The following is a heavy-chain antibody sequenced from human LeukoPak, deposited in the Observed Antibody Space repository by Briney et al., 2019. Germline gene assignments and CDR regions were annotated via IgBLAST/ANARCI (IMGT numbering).Heavy chain of an antibody. V-gene: IGHV3-23*01. CDR1: GFIFSNYA. CDR3: AKDGYDY. J-gene: IGHJ4*02. Sequence: GGSLRLSCAASGFIFSNYAMSWVRQAPGKGLEWVSGISASGSSIYYADSVKGRFTISRDNSKNTLYLQMNSLRAEDTAVYYCAKDGYDYWGQGTLVTVSS. CDR2: ISASGSSI. D-gene: IGHD5-12*01.